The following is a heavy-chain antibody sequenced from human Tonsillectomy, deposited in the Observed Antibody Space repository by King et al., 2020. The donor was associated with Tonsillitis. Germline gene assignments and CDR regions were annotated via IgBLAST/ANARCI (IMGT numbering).Heavy chain of an antibody. CDR1: GFTFSDYY. Sequence: VQLVESGGGLVKPGGSLRLSCAASGFTFSDYYMSCIRQAPGKGREWVSYISSSGSTIYYADSVRGRFTISSDNAKNSLYRQMNSLRAEDTAVYYCARVFYWFGGPFDYWGQGTLVTVSS. CDR3: ARVFYWFGGPFDY. J-gene: IGHJ4*02. D-gene: IGHD3-10*01. CDR2: ISSSGSTI. V-gene: IGHV3-11*01.